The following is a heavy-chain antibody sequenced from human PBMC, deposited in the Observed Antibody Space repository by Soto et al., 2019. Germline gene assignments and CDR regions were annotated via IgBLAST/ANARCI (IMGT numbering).Heavy chain of an antibody. CDR1: GFTFSSYW. CDR2: IKQDGSEK. J-gene: IGHJ6*02. D-gene: IGHD2-2*01. V-gene: IGHV3-7*01. Sequence: GGSLRLSCAASGFTFSSYWMSWVRQAPGKGLEWVANIKQDGSEKYYVDSVKGRFTISRDNAKNSLYLQMNSLRAEDTAVYYCARDGCISTTCYGAHYYLYGMDVWGQGTTVTVSS. CDR3: ARDGCISTTCYGAHYYLYGMDV.